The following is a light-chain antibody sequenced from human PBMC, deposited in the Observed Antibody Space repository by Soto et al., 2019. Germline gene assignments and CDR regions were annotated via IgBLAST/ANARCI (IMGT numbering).Light chain of an antibody. Sequence: EIVLTQSPGTLSLSPGERATPSCRASQRFGSSYLAWYQQKPGQAPRLLTYGASSRATGIPDRFSGSGSGTDFTLTISRLEPEDFAVYYCQQYGSSPRTFGQGTKVEIK. CDR3: QQYGSSPRT. J-gene: IGKJ1*01. CDR1: QRFGSSY. CDR2: GAS. V-gene: IGKV3-20*01.